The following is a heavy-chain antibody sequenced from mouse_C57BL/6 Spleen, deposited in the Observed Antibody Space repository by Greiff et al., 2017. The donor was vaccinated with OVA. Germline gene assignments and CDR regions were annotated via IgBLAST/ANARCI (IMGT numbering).Heavy chain of an antibody. CDR1: GYTFTSYW. Sequence: VQLQQSGVELVKPGASVKMSCKASGYTFTSYWITWVKQRPGQGLEWIGDIYPGSGSTNYNEKFKSKATLTVDTSSSTAYMQLSSLTSEDSAVYYCARNPSSYWYFDVWGTGTTVTVSS. J-gene: IGHJ1*03. V-gene: IGHV1-55*01. CDR3: ARNPSSYWYFDV. CDR2: IYPGSGST.